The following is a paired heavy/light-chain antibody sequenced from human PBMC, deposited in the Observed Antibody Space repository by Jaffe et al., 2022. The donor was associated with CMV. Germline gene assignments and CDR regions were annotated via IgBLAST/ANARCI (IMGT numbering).Heavy chain of an antibody. CDR3: VHLYYYGSGNSNFDN. CDR1: GFSLSTSGVG. D-gene: IGHD3-10*01. CDR2: IYWDDDK. V-gene: IGHV2-5*02. J-gene: IGHJ4*02. Sequence: QITLKESGPTLVKPTQTLTLTCTFSGFSLSTSGVGVGWVRQPPGKALEWLALIYWDDDKRYSPSLKSRLTITKDTSKNQVVLTMTNMDPVETGTYYCVHLYYYGSGNSNFDNWGQGTLVSVSS.
Light chain of an antibody. CDR1: SSDVVVYNY. V-gene: IGLV2-14*03. CDR3: SSYTNSAWV. J-gene: IGLJ2*01. Sequence: QSALTQPASVSGSPGQSITISCTGTSSDVVVYNYVSWYQQHPGEAPKLMIYDVTNRPSGVSNRFSGSKSDNTASLTISGLQAEDEADYYCSSYTNSAWVFGGGTRLTVL. CDR2: DVT.